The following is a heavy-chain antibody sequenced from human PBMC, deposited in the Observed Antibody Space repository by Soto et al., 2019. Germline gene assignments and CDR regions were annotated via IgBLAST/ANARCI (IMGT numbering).Heavy chain of an antibody. J-gene: IGHJ5*02. CDR1: GFSFAEND. D-gene: IGHD6-13*01. CDR3: ARNLLGSSSCSSLT. V-gene: IGHV3-53*02. CDR2: IDAGGTT. Sequence: EVELRETGGGLVQPGGSLRISCEVFGFSFAENDMNWVRQTPGKGLEWVSVIDAGGTTYYSDSVRGRFTISRDSATNTLFLRMVSPRVDDTAVYYCARNLLGSSSCSSLTWGRGTLVTVSS.